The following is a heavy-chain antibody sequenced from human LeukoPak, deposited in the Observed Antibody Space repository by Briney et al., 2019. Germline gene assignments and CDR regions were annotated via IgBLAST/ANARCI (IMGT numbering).Heavy chain of an antibody. CDR3: AGRYCSGGSCYAVDY. D-gene: IGHD2-15*01. V-gene: IGHV4-39*01. J-gene: IGHJ4*02. Sequence: PSETLSLTCTVSGDSISSNSYYWGWMRQPPGKGLEWIGSIYYTGSTYYNPSLKSRVTISVDTSKNQFSLKLSSVTAADTAVYYCAGRYCSGGSCYAVDYWGQGTLVTVSS. CDR2: IYYTGST. CDR1: GDSISSNSYY.